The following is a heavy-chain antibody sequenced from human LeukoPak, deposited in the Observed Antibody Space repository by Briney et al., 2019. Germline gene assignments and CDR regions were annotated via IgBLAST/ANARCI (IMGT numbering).Heavy chain of an antibody. CDR3: ARDSYYDSSGYFDY. J-gene: IGHJ4*02. CDR1: GGSISSYY. V-gene: IGHV4-59*12. CDR2: IYYSGST. Sequence: MASETLSLTCTVSGGSISSYYWSWIRQPPGKGLEWIGYIYYSGSTNYNPSLKSRVTISVDTSKNQFSLKLSSVTAADTAVYYCARDSYYDSSGYFDYWGQGTPVTVSS. D-gene: IGHD3-22*01.